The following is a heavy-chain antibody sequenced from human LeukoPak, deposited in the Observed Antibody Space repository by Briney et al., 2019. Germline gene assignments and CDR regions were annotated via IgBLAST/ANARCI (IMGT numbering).Heavy chain of an antibody. CDR3: ARGRGSAYLEAFDI. D-gene: IGHD3-22*01. CDR1: SGSISSGTYY. V-gene: IGHV4-31*03. CDR2: MYYSGST. J-gene: IGHJ3*02. Sequence: SQTLSLTCTVSSGSISSGTYYWSWIRQHPGKGLEWIGYMYYSGSTYYNPSLKRRVTISIDTSRNQFSLKLSSVTAADTAVYYCARGRGSAYLEAFDIWGQGTTVTVSS.